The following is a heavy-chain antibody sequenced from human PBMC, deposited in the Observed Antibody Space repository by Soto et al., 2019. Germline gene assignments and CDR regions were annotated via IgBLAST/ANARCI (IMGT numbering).Heavy chain of an antibody. CDR2: INPYNSNT. J-gene: IGHJ5*02. V-gene: IGHV1-18*04. CDR1: GFTFTNFG. D-gene: IGHD2-2*01. Sequence: QAQLVQSGAEVRKPGASVKVSCKASGFTFTNFGISWVRQAPGQGLEWMGWINPYNSNTRYTQKFQGRVTMTADTSTSTAYLELTSLSSDDTAMYYCARDSTSPSCISTGCPRGGWFDPWGQGSLLLVSS. CDR3: ARDSTSPSCISTGCPRGGWFDP.